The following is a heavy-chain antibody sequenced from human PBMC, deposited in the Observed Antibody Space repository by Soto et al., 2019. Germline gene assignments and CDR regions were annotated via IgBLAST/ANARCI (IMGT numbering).Heavy chain of an antibody. CDR2: INHSGST. CDR3: ARGPPYYDILTGYPYYYGMDV. CDR1: GGSFSGYY. J-gene: IGHJ6*02. D-gene: IGHD3-9*01. V-gene: IGHV4-34*01. Sequence: QVQLQQWGAGLLKPSETLSLTCAVYGGSFSGYYWSWIRQPPGKGLEWIGEINHSGSTNYNPSLKSRVTISVDTPKNQFSLKLSSVTAADTAVYYCARGPPYYDILTGYPYYYGMDVWGQGTTVTVSS.